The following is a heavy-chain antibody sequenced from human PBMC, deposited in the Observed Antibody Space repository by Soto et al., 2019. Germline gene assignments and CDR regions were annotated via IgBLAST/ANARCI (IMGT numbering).Heavy chain of an antibody. CDR1: GGSISSGGYY. V-gene: IGHV4-31*03. Sequence: SETLSLTCTVSGGSISSGGYYWSWIRQHPGKGLEWIGYIYYSGSTYYNPSLKSRVTISVDTSKNQFSLKLSSVTAADTAVYYCARRSGSYVYGMDVWGQGTTVTVSS. CDR3: ARRSGSYVYGMDV. CDR2: IYYSGST. J-gene: IGHJ6*02. D-gene: IGHD3-10*01.